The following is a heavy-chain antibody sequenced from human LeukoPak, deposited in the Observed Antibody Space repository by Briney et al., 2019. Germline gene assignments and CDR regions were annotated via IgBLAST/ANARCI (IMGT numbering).Heavy chain of an antibody. Sequence: GESLKISCKGSGYSFTSYWIGWVRQMPGKGLEWMGIIYPGDSDTRYSPSFQGQVTISADKSISTAYLQWSSLKASDTAMYYCARQSDSSGWYEGDYFDYWGQGTLVTVSS. CDR3: ARQSDSSGWYEGDYFDY. D-gene: IGHD6-19*01. CDR1: GYSFTSYW. V-gene: IGHV5-51*01. CDR2: IYPGDSDT. J-gene: IGHJ4*02.